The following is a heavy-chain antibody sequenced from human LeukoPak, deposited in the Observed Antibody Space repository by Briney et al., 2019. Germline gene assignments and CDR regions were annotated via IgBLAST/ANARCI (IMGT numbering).Heavy chain of an antibody. V-gene: IGHV1-8*03. CDR3: ARTYLVGATTTYDY. Sequence: ASVKVSCKASGYTFTSYDINWVRQAPGQGLEWMGWMNPNSGNTGYAQKFQGRVTITRNTSISTAYMELSSLRSADTAVYYCARTYLVGATTTYDYWGQGTLVTVSS. J-gene: IGHJ4*02. D-gene: IGHD1-26*01. CDR2: MNPNSGNT. CDR1: GYTFTSYD.